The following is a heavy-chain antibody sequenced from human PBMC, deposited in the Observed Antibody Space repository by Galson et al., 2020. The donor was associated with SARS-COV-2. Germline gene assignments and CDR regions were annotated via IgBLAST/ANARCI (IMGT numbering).Heavy chain of an antibody. J-gene: IGHJ5*02. CDR1: GGSISSYY. CDR3: ARHATPTAAHSWFDP. V-gene: IGHV4-59*08. D-gene: IGHD2-21*01. Sequence: SETLSLTCTVSGGSISSYYWSWIRQPPGKGLEWIGYIYYSGNTNYNPSLKSRVTISVDTSKNRFSLKLSSVTAADTAVYYCARHATPTAAHSWFDPWGQGTLVTVSS. CDR2: IYYSGNT.